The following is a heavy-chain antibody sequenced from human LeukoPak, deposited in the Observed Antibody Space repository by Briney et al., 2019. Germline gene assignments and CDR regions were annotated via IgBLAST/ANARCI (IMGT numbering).Heavy chain of an antibody. Sequence: GGSLRLSCAASGFKFSSYSMKWVRQAPGKGLEWVSFISSSSSYIYYADSLKGRFTISRDNAKNSLYLQMNSLRAEDTAVYYCARADRLGAALLASFDYWGQGTLVTVSS. J-gene: IGHJ4*02. CDR2: ISSSSSYI. V-gene: IGHV3-21*01. CDR1: GFKFSSYS. D-gene: IGHD3-16*01. CDR3: ARADRLGAALLASFDY.